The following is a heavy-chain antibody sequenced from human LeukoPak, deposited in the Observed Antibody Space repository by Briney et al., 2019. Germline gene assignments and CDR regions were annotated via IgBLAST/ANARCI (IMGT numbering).Heavy chain of an antibody. D-gene: IGHD1-26*01. V-gene: IGHV3-23*01. Sequence: GGSLRLSCVASRFTFKNYVMNWVRQAPGKGLEWLATIYGSGVSISYADSVKGRFTISRDNSNNTLYLQMNSLIAEDTTVYYCAKVFGWELPAEAYWGQGILVTVSS. J-gene: IGHJ4*02. CDR3: AKVFGWELPAEAY. CDR1: RFTFKNYV. CDR2: IYGSGVSI.